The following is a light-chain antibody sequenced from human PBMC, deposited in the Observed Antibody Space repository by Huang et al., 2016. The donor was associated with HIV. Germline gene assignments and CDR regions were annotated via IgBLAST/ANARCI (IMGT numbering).Light chain of an antibody. CDR1: QSISSW. CDR2: KAS. J-gene: IGKJ1*01. Sequence: DIQMTQSPSTLSASVGDRVTITCRASQSISSWLAWYQQKPGKAPKLLIYKASSLESGVPSRCSGSGSGTEFTLTISRLQPDDFATYYCQQYNSYWTFGQGTKVDVK. V-gene: IGKV1-5*03. CDR3: QQYNSYWT.